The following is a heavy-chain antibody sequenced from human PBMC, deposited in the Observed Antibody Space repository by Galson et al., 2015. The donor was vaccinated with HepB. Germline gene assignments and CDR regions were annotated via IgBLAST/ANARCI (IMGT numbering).Heavy chain of an antibody. V-gene: IGHV1-18*04. Sequence: SVKVSCKASGYTFSNYGFSWVRQAPGQGLEWMGWISTYNGNTKYAQNLQGRVTMTTDTSTSTAHLELRSLRSDDTAVYYCAREGGYCSSTSCYEWDYWGQGTLVTVSS. J-gene: IGHJ4*02. D-gene: IGHD2-2*01. CDR2: ISTYNGNT. CDR1: GYTFSNYG. CDR3: AREGGYCSSTSCYEWDY.